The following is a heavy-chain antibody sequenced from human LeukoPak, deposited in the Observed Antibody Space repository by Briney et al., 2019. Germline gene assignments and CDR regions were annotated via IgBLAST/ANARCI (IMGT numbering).Heavy chain of an antibody. CDR1: GGTFSSFA. Sequence: SVKVSCKTSGGTFSSFAMNWVRQAPGQGPEWMGRVIPSLGISKYSQKFQDRLKVTADNSSTTAFMELTSLTSDDTAVYYCATFRWIDSWGQGTLVIVSS. CDR3: ATFRWIDS. CDR2: VIPSLGIS. J-gene: IGHJ5*01. V-gene: IGHV1-69*04.